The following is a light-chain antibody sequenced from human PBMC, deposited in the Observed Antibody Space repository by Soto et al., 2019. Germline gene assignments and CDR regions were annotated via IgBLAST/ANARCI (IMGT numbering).Light chain of an antibody. CDR1: QDVRRSQ. CDR2: AAS. CDR3: QQYDTSWT. J-gene: IGKJ1*01. Sequence: EIVLTQSPGTLSLSPGDTATLSCRASQDVRRSQLAWYQQKPGQAPSLLIYAASARATGTPDRFSGSGSGTDFTLTISRLQPEDFAVYYCQQYDTSWTFGQGTKVEIK. V-gene: IGKV3-20*01.